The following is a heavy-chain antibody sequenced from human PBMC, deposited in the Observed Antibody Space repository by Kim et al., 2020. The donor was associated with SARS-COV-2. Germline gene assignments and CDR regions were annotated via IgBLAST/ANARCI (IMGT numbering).Heavy chain of an antibody. CDR3: TSRNY. Sequence: KTDGGIIDYAAPVKGRFTISRDDSKSTLYLQMSSLKTEDTAVYYCTSRNYWGQGTLVTVSS. J-gene: IGHJ4*02. CDR2: KTDGGII. V-gene: IGHV3-15*01.